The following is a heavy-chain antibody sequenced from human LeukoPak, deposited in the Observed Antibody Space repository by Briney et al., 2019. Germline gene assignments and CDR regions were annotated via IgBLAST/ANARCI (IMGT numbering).Heavy chain of an antibody. D-gene: IGHD4-17*01. Sequence: GRSLRLSCAASGFTFSSYGMHWVRQAPGKGLEWVAVISYDGSNKYYADSVKGRFTISRDNSKNTLYLQMNSLRAEDTAVYYCAKIRSDYGDYGDYFDYWGQGTLVTVSS. J-gene: IGHJ4*02. CDR1: GFTFSSYG. V-gene: IGHV3-30*18. CDR3: AKIRSDYGDYGDYFDY. CDR2: ISYDGSNK.